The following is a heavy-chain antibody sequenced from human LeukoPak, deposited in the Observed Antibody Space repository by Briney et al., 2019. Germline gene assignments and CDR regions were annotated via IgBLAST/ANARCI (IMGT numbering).Heavy chain of an antibody. CDR2: IYYSGST. D-gene: IGHD3-22*01. Sequence: SQTLSLTCTVSGGSISSGDYYWSWIRQPPGKGLEWIGYIYYSGSTYYNPSLKSRVTISVDTSKNQFSLKLSSVTAADTAVYYCATYYYDSSGYYYFDYWGQGTLVTVSS. J-gene: IGHJ4*02. CDR1: GGSISSGDYY. V-gene: IGHV4-30-4*01. CDR3: ATYYYDSSGYYYFDY.